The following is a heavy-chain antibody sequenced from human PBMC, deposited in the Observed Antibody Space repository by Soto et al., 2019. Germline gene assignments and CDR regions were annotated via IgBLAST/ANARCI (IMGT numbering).Heavy chain of an antibody. CDR2: IYPGDSDT. V-gene: IGHV5-51*01. D-gene: IGHD2-2*01. Sequence: GESLKISGKGSGYSFTSYWIGWVRQMPGKVLEWMGIIYPGDSDTRYSPSFQGQVTISADKSISTAYLQWSSLKASDTAMYYCASQDIVVVPAARDDAFDIWGQGTMVTVS. CDR1: GYSFTSYW. J-gene: IGHJ3*02. CDR3: ASQDIVVVPAARDDAFDI.